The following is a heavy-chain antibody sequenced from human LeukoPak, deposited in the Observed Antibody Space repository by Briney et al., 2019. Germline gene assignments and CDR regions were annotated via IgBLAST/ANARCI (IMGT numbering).Heavy chain of an antibody. D-gene: IGHD2-2*01. CDR3: ASLYCSSTSCY. Sequence: PSETLSLTCAVCGGSFSGYYWSWIRQPPGKGLEWIGEINHSGSTNYNPSLKSRVTVSVDTSKNQFSLKLSSVTAADTAVYYCASLYCSSTSCYWGQGTLVTASS. CDR1: GGSFSGYY. V-gene: IGHV4-34*01. CDR2: INHSGST. J-gene: IGHJ4*02.